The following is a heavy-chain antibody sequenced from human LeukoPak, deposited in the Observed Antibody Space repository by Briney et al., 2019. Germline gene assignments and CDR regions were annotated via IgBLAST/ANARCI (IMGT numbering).Heavy chain of an antibody. Sequence: GGSLRLSCAASGFTFSSYEMNWVRQAPGKGLEWVSYISSSGSTIYYADSVKGRFTISRDNAKNSLYLQMNSLRAEDTAVYYCAREEVGATGFDYWGQGTLVIVSS. CDR2: ISSSGSTI. V-gene: IGHV3-48*03. J-gene: IGHJ4*02. CDR3: AREEVGATGFDY. D-gene: IGHD1-26*01. CDR1: GFTFSSYE.